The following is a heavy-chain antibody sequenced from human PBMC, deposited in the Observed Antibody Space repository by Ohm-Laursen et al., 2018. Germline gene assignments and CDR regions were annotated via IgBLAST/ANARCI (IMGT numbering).Heavy chain of an antibody. V-gene: IGHV1-46*01. CDR3: ARGQPIDF. Sequence: GASVKVSCKASGYTFTSYYMHWVRQAPGQGLEWMGIINTGGGSTSHAQKFQGRLTMTRDTSTSTVYMELSSLRSEDTAMYYCARGQPIDFWGQGTLVIVSS. CDR2: INTGGGST. J-gene: IGHJ4*02. CDR1: GYTFTSYY.